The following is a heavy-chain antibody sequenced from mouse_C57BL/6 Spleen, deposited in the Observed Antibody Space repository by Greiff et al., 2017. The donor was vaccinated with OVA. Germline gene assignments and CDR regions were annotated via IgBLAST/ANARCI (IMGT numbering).Heavy chain of an antibody. J-gene: IGHJ2*01. CDR3: ARDYYYATLGY. CDR2: IHPNSGST. Sequence: QVQLKQPGAELVKPGASVKLSCKASGYTFTSYWMHWVKQRPGQGLEWIGMIHPNSGSTNYNEKFKSKATLTVDKSSSTAYMQLSSLTSEDSAVYYCARDYYYATLGYWGQGTTLTVSS. V-gene: IGHV1-64*01. D-gene: IGHD1-1*01. CDR1: GYTFTSYW.